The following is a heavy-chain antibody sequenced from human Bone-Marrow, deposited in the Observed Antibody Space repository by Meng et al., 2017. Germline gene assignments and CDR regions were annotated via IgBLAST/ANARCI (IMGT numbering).Heavy chain of an antibody. Sequence: GGSLRLSCKGSGYSFYGYWIAWVRQMSGKGLEWMGIMYPDDSKTRYSPSFQGQVTISANKSISTAYLQWSSMKASNTVIYYCARFGGSSLTKNWFDLWGQGTLVTVSS. CDR3: ARFGGSSLTKNWFDL. J-gene: IGHJ5*02. CDR1: GYSFYGYW. CDR2: MYPDDSKT. D-gene: IGHD3-10*01. V-gene: IGHV5-51*01.